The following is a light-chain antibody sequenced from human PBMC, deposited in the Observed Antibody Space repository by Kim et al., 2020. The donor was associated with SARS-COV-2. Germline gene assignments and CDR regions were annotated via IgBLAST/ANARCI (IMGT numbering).Light chain of an antibody. CDR1: QSISSY. J-gene: IGKJ2*03. CDR2: AAS. V-gene: IGKV1-39*01. CDR3: KQSYSTPYS. Sequence: DIQMTQSPSSLSASVGDRVTITCRASQSISSYLNWYQQKPGKAPKLLIYAASSLQSGVPSRFSGSGSGTDFTLPISSLQPEDFATYYCKQSYSTPYSFGQGTKLEI.